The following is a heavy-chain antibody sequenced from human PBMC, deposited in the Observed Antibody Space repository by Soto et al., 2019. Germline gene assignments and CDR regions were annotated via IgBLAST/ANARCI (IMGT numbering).Heavy chain of an antibody. CDR3: ARSFPGTTSFVS. J-gene: IGHJ4*02. CDR1: GFTFSDYY. Sequence: EVHLVESGGGLVQPGGSLRLSCAGSGFTFSDYYIDWVRQAPGKGLEWVGRSRDQGNSYSTDYAASVKGRFSVSRDTSKSSLYLQMNSLKADDTALYYCARSFPGTTSFVSWGQGTLVTVSS. D-gene: IGHD1-7*01. CDR2: SRDQGNSYST. V-gene: IGHV3-72*01.